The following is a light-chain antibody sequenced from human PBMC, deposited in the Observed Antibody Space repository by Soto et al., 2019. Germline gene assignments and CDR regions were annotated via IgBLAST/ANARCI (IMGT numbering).Light chain of an antibody. J-gene: IGLJ2*01. CDR3: QSYDSSLSVV. CDR2: GNS. CDR1: SYNIGAGYD. V-gene: IGLV1-40*01. Sequence: QSVLTQPPSVSGAPGQRVTISCTGSSYNIGAGYDVHWYQQLPGTAPKLLIYGNSNRPSGVPDRFSGSKSGTSASLAITGLHAEDEADYYCQSYDSSLSVVFGGGTKLTVL.